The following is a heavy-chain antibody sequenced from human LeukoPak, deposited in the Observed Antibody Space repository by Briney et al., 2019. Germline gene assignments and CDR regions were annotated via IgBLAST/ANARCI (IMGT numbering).Heavy chain of an antibody. J-gene: IGHJ4*02. Sequence: PGRSLRLSCAASGFTFSSYAMHWVRQAPGKGLEWVAVIYYDGSNKYYADSVKGRFTISRDNSKNTLYLQMNNLRAEDTAVYYCARDWGSIVVVPAAPENYFDYWGQGTLVTVSS. V-gene: IGHV3-30*04. D-gene: IGHD2-2*01. CDR3: ARDWGSIVVVPAAPENYFDY. CDR1: GFTFSSYA. CDR2: IYYDGSNK.